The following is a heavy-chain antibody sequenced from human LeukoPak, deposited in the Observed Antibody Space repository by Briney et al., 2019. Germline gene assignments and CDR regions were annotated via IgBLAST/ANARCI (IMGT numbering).Heavy chain of an antibody. CDR1: GGSFSGYY. J-gene: IGHJ5*02. Sequence: SETLSLTCAVYGGSFSGYYWSWIRQPPGKGLEWIGEINHSGSTNYNPSLKSRVTISVDTSKNQFSLKLSSVTAADTAVYYCAKDRRLCLGEFLGRKEANWFDPWGQGTLVTVSS. CDR3: AKDRRLCLGEFLGRKEANWFDP. V-gene: IGHV4-34*01. D-gene: IGHD3-16*01. CDR2: INHSGST.